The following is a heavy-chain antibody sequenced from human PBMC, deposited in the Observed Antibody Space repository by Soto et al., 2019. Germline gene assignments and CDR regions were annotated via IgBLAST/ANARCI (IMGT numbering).Heavy chain of an antibody. D-gene: IGHD3-22*01. CDR3: ARLGGYYQAFDQ. CDR2: TYRSGST. J-gene: IGHJ4*02. Sequence: SETLSLTCTVSGGSINSGDYYWSWIRQPPGKGLEWIGYTYRSGSTYYNPSLKSRVTISVDTSKNQFSLKLTSVTAADTAVYYCARLGGYYQAFDQWGQGSLVTVSS. CDR1: GGSINSGDYY. V-gene: IGHV4-30-4*01.